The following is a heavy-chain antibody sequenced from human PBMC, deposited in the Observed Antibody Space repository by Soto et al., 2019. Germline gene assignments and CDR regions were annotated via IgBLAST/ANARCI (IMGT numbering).Heavy chain of an antibody. CDR3: AGYCSSSICHEDHYFALEV. V-gene: IGHV4-59*01. CDR2: ISDGGST. Sequence: SVTTRLSTNVAYGSSLAYDGNWIRQYTRQGLEWIGYISDGGSTNYNPSLKSRVSISVDTSKKQVSLKLNSVSATDTARYFCAGYCSSSICHEDHYFALEVWGQGTTVSSP. J-gene: IGHJ6*02. D-gene: IGHD2-2*01. CDR1: YGSSLAYD.